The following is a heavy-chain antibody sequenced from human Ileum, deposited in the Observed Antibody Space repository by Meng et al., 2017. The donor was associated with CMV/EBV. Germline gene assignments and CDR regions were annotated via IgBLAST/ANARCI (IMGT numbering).Heavy chain of an antibody. Sequence: ASVKVSCKASGYTFTTYDINWVRQATGQGLEWLGWMSPNSGDTGYAQKFQGRVTMTRDTSISTAYMELSSLTSEDTAVYYCASNIPDTGDFEYWGQGTVVT. CDR2: MSPNSGDT. V-gene: IGHV1-8*01. CDR3: ASNIPDTGDFEY. CDR1: GYTFTTYD. J-gene: IGHJ4*02. D-gene: IGHD2-8*02.